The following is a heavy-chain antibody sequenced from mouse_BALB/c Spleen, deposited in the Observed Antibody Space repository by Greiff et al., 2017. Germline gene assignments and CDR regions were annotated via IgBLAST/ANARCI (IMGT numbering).Heavy chain of an antibody. CDR2: IDPANGNT. D-gene: IGHD1-2*01. V-gene: IGHV14-3*02. CDR1: GFNIKDTY. J-gene: IGHJ3*01. CDR3: ALITTASGGFAY. Sequence: EVKLQESGAELVKPGASVKLSCTASGFNIKDTYMHWVKQRPEQGLEWIGRIDPANGNTKYDPKFQGKATITADTSSNTAYLQLSSLTSEDTAVYYCALITTASGGFAYWGQGTLVTVSA.